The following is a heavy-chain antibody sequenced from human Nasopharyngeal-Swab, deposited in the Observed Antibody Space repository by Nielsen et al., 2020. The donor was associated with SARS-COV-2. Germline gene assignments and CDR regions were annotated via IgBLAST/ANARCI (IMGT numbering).Heavy chain of an antibody. CDR3: ARGGRFGKFDY. CDR1: GGSISSGGYY. J-gene: IGHJ4*02. CDR2: IYYSGST. V-gene: IGHV4-31*03. D-gene: IGHD3-10*01. Sequence: SETLTLTCTVSGGSISSGGYYWSWIRQHPGKGLEWIGYIYYSGSTYSKPSLKSRVTISVDTSKNQFSLKLSSVTAADTAVYYCARGGRFGKFDYLGQGTLVTVSS.